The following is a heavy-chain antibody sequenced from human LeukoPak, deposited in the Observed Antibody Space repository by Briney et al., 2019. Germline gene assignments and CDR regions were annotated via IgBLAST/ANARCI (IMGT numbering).Heavy chain of an antibody. CDR2: INPSGGST. J-gene: IGHJ4*02. D-gene: IGHD2-2*01. V-gene: IGHV1-46*01. CDR3: ARAGEVTAAAWDYYFDY. CDR1: GYTFTSYY. Sequence: GASVKVSCKASGYTFTSYYMHWVRQAPGQGLEWMGIINPSGGSTSYAQKFQGRVTMTRDTSTSTAYMELRSLRSDDTAVYFCARAGEVTAAAWDYYFDYWGQGTLVTVSS.